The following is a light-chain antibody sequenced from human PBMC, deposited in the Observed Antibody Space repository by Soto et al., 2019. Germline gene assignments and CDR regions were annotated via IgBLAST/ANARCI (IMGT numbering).Light chain of an antibody. CDR3: QQYNNWKRT. Sequence: DIVMTQSPGTLSVSPGERATLSCRASQSVSSNLAWYQQKPGQAPRLLIYGASTRATGIPARFSGRGSGTEFTLTISSLQSEDFAVYYCQQYNNWKRTFGQGTKVDIK. J-gene: IGKJ1*01. CDR1: QSVSSN. V-gene: IGKV3-15*01. CDR2: GAS.